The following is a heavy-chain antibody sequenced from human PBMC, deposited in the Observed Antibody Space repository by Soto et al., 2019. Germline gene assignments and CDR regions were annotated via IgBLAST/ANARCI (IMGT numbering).Heavy chain of an antibody. Sequence: GGSLRLSCAASGFTFSNAWMNWVRQAPGKGLEWVGRIKSKTDGGTTDYAAPVKGRFTISRDDSKNTLYLQMNRLKSEDTAVYYCTTLRWEGSSSWYLSPYENWRQGTLVTVSS. CDR3: TTLRWEGSSSWYLSPYEN. CDR1: GFTFSNAW. V-gene: IGHV3-15*07. D-gene: IGHD6-13*01. J-gene: IGHJ4*02. CDR2: IKSKTDGGTT.